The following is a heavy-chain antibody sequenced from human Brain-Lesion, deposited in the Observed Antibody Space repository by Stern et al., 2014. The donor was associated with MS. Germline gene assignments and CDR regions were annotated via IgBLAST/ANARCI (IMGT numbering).Heavy chain of an antibody. J-gene: IGHJ5*01. CDR1: GFTFSNYG. CDR3: ARGERWFDS. V-gene: IGHV3-74*01. CDR2: GNNEGRAT. Sequence: VQLVESGGGLVQPGGSLRLSCAASGFTFSNYGMHWVRQAPGKGLVWVSRGNNEGRATSYAGSVKGRFAMARNNAKNTLYLQMNSLRVEDTAIYYCARGERWFDSWGQGTLVTVSS.